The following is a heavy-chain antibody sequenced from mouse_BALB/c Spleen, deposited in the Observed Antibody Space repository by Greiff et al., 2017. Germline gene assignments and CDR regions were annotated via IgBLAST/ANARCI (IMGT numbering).Heavy chain of an antibody. CDR2: ISYSGST. V-gene: IGHV3-2*02. CDR1: GYSITSDYA. D-gene: IGHD2-4*01. CDR3: ARRGDYDVAY. J-gene: IGHJ3*01. Sequence: EVQLQQSGPGLVKPSQSLSLTCTVTGYSITSDYAWNWIRQFPGNKLEWMGYISYSGSTSYNPSLKSRISITRDTSKNQFFLQLNSVTTEDTATYYCARRGDYDVAYWGQGTLVTVSA.